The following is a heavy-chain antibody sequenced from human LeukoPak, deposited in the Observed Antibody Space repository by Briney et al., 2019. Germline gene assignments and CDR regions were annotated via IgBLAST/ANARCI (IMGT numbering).Heavy chain of an antibody. D-gene: IGHD3-22*01. J-gene: IGHJ4*02. CDR2: IYYSGST. Sequence: PSETLSLTCTVSGGSISSSNYYWGWIRQPPGKGLEWIGYIYYSGSTYYNPSLKSRVTISVDTSKNQFSLKLSSVTAADTAVYYCARETSVDSSGYRVDYWGQGTLVTVSS. V-gene: IGHV4-31*03. CDR1: GGSISSSNYY. CDR3: ARETSVDSSGYRVDY.